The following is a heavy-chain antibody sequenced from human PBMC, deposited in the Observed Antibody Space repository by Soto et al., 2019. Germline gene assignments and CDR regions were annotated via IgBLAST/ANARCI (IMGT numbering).Heavy chain of an antibody. V-gene: IGHV1-2*02. Sequence: RASVKVSCKASGYTFTGYYMRWVRQAPGQGLEWMGWINPNSGGTNYAQKFQGRVTMTRDTSISTAYMELSRLRSDDTAVYYCARGPMITFGGVIVPFDYWGQGTLVTVSS. CDR3: ARGPMITFGGVIVPFDY. CDR2: INPNSGGT. D-gene: IGHD3-16*02. CDR1: GYTFTGYY. J-gene: IGHJ4*02.